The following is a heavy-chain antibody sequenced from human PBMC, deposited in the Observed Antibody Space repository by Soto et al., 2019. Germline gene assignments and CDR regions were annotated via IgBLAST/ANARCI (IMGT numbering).Heavy chain of an antibody. CDR2: INVGNGDT. D-gene: IGHD3-10*01. J-gene: IGHJ4*02. V-gene: IGHV1-3*01. CDR3: ARVRSGVGWDY. CDR1: GYTFIRYA. Sequence: QVQLVQSGAEAKKPGASVTVSCKAAGYTFIRYALHWVRQAPGQGLEWMGWINVGNGDTKDSQKFQGRVTFTRDTSASTLYLELSSLRSEDTAVYYRARVRSGVGWDYWGQVTLVTVSS.